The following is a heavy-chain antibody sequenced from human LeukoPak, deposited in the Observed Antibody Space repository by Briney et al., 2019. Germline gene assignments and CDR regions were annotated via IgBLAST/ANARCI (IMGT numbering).Heavy chain of an antibody. V-gene: IGHV3-21*01. J-gene: IGHJ4*02. D-gene: IGHD6-6*01. CDR1: GVSMSSSPYY. CDR2: ITGSSSYI. CDR3: ASGFSSSPYFDY. Sequence: ETLSLTCTVSGVSMSSSPYYWGWIRQPPGKGLEWVSFITGSSSYIYYTDSVKGRFTISRDNAKNSLFLQMNSLRDEDTAVYYCASGFSSSPYFDYWGQGTLVTVSS.